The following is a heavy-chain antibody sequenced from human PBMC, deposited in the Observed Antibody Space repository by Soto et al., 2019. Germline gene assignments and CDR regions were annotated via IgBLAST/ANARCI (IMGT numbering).Heavy chain of an antibody. CDR3: VRDGYYDSSGYYSPLGDY. CDR2: SSPYNGNT. CDR1: GGTFSSYT. D-gene: IGHD3-22*01. J-gene: IGHJ4*02. Sequence: ASVKVSCKASGGTFSSYTISWVRQAPGQGLEWMGWSSPYNGNTHYAQKLQGRVTMTTDTSTSTAYMELRSLRSDDTAVYYCVRDGYYDSSGYYSPLGDYWGQGTLVTV. V-gene: IGHV1-18*01.